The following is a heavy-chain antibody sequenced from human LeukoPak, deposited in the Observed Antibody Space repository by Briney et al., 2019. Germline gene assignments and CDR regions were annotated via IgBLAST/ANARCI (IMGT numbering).Heavy chain of an antibody. CDR1: GFTFSSYW. CDR2: INSDGSST. V-gene: IGHV3-74*01. CDR3: ARRVYGAVTGIDY. J-gene: IGHJ4*02. Sequence: GGSLRLSCVASGFTFSSYWMHWVRQAPGKGLVWVSRINSDGSSTSYADSVKGRFTISRDNAKSTLYLQMNSLRAEDTAVYYRARRVYGAVTGIDYWGQGTLVTVSS. D-gene: IGHD4-17*01.